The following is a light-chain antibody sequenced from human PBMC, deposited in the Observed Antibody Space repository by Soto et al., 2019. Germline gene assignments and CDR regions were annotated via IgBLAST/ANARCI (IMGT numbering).Light chain of an antibody. Sequence: IVLTQSPATLSLSPGERATLSCRASQSVGTPLAWYQQRSGQAPRLLIYDASTRAAGIPARFSGSGSGADYTLTIGSLEPEDSAVYYCQHRGEWPPGATFGQGTRLEIK. CDR2: DAS. V-gene: IGKV3-11*01. CDR1: QSVGTP. J-gene: IGKJ5*01. CDR3: QHRGEWPPGAT.